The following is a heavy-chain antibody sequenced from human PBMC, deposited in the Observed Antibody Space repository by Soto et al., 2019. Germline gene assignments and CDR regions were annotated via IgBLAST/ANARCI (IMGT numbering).Heavy chain of an antibody. J-gene: IGHJ6*02. Sequence: EVQLVESGGGLVKPGGSLRLSCAASGFTFSSYSMNWVRQAPGKGLEWVSSISSSSSYIYYADSVKGRFTISRDNAKNSLYLQMNSLRAEDTAVYYCARDPGIAAAGLYYYCMDVLGQGTTVTVSS. CDR1: GFTFSSYS. D-gene: IGHD6-13*01. CDR2: ISSSSSYI. CDR3: ARDPGIAAAGLYYYCMDV. V-gene: IGHV3-21*01.